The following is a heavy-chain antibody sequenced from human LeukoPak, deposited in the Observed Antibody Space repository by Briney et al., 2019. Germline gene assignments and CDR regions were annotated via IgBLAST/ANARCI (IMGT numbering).Heavy chain of an antibody. CDR2: INQDGSQK. J-gene: IGHJ4*02. V-gene: IGHV3-7*01. D-gene: IGHD5-12*01. CDR3: ARLNYHGYHGSPGFDY. Sequence: GGSLRLSCAASGFTFGSFWMSWVRQTPGKGLEWVANINQDGSQKYYVGSVNGRFTISRDNAKNSLYLRLSSLRVEDAAVYFCARLNYHGYHGSPGFDYWGQGSLVIVSS. CDR1: GFTFGSFW.